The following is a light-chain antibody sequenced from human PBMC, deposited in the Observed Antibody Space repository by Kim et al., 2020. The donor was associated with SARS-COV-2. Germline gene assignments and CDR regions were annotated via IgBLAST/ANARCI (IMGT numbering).Light chain of an antibody. CDR3: QQYNNWVT. V-gene: IGKV3-15*01. J-gene: IGKJ4*01. CDR1: QSVSSN. Sequence: SVSPGERATLSCRASQSVSSNLAWYQQTPGQAPRLLIYGASTRATGVPARFSGSGSGTEFTLTISSLQSEDFALYYCQQYNNWVTFGGGTKVDIK. CDR2: GAS.